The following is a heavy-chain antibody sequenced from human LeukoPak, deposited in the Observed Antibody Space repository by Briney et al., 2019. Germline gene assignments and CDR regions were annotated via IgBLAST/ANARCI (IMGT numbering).Heavy chain of an antibody. CDR3: AKDLGISGWSFDY. D-gene: IGHD3-10*01. CDR2: ISGSGGST. V-gene: IGHV3-23*01. J-gene: IGHJ4*02. CDR1: GFTFSTYA. Sequence: GGSLRLSCAASGFTFSTYAMSWVRQAPGKGLEWVSAISGSGGSTYYADSVKGRFTISRDNSKNTLYLQMNSLRAEDPAVYYCAKDLGISGWSFDYWGQGTLVTVSS.